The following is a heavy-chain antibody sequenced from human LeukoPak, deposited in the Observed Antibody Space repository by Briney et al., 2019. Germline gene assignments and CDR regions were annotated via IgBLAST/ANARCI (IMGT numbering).Heavy chain of an antibody. CDR3: ARAMSIAARLQTIFDY. J-gene: IGHJ4*02. D-gene: IGHD6-6*01. CDR1: GGSFSGYY. Sequence: SETLSLTCAVYGGSFSGYYWSWIRQPPGKGLEWVGEINHSGSTNYNPSLKSRVTISVDTSKNQFSLKLTSVPAADTAVYYCARAMSIAARLQTIFDYWGQGTLVTVSS. CDR2: INHSGST. V-gene: IGHV4-34*01.